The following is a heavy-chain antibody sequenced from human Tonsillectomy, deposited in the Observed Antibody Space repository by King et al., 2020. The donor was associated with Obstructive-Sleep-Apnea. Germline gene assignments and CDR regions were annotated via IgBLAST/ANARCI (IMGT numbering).Heavy chain of an antibody. CDR3: ARHGSYSSDYYYLDN. CDR2: IYYSGST. D-gene: IGHD3-22*01. Sequence: VQLQESGPGLVKPSETLSLTCTVSGGSISSYCWSWIRQPPGKGLEWIGYIYYSGSTNYNPSLKSRVTISVDTSKNQFSLKLSSVTAADTAVYYCARHGSYSSDYYYLDNWGQGTLVTVSS. CDR1: GGSISSYC. V-gene: IGHV4-59*08. J-gene: IGHJ4*02.